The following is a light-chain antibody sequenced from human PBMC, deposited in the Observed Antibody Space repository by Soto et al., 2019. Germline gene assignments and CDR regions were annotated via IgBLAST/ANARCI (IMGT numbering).Light chain of an antibody. J-gene: IGLJ2*01. V-gene: IGLV2-8*01. CDR1: GTDVGQYNY. CDR3: QSYDSDFVV. CDR2: HVS. Sequence: QSALTQPPSASGSPGQSVTISCTGAGTDVGQYNYVSWYQQHPGKAPKLLIHHVSRRPSGVPARFSGSKSGNTASLTVSGLQTEDEADYYCQSYDSDFVVFGGGTKLTVL.